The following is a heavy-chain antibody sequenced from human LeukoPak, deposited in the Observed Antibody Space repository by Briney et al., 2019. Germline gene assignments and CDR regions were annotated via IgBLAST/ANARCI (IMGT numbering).Heavy chain of an antibody. Sequence: KPGGSLRLSCAASGFTFNHYAMNWVRQAPGKGLEWVASISSTTTYIYYADSVKGRFTISRDNAKNSVHLQMNSLRAEDTAVYYCAREKGQLMNWGQGTLVTVSS. CDR3: AREKGQLMN. J-gene: IGHJ4*02. V-gene: IGHV3-21*04. CDR2: ISSTTTYI. CDR1: GFTFNHYA. D-gene: IGHD1-1*01.